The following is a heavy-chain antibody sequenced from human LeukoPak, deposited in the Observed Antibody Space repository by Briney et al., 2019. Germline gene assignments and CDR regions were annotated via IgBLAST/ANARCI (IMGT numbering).Heavy chain of an antibody. D-gene: IGHD6-13*01. Sequence: ASVKVSCKASGYTFTDYYMHWVRQAPGQGLEWMGWFNPNSGGTNYGQKSQGRVTMTTDTSISTAYMEVSRLRSDDTAVYYCARVRIGQQLDKYYYYAMDVWGQGTTVTVSS. J-gene: IGHJ6*02. CDR2: FNPNSGGT. V-gene: IGHV1-2*02. CDR1: GYTFTDYY. CDR3: ARVRIGQQLDKYYYYAMDV.